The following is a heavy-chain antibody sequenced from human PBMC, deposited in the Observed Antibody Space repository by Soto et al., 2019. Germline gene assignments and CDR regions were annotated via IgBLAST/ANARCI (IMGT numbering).Heavy chain of an antibody. V-gene: IGHV3-23*01. D-gene: IGHD5-18*01. CDR3: AKVSPHTAMVELVFDY. CDR2: ISGSGGST. Sequence: GGSLRLSCAASGFTFSSYAMSWVRQAPGKGLEWVSAISGSGGSTYYADSVKGRFTISRDNSKNTLYLQMNSLRAEDTAVYYCAKVSPHTAMVELVFDYRGQRTLVTVSS. J-gene: IGHJ4*02. CDR1: GFTFSSYA.